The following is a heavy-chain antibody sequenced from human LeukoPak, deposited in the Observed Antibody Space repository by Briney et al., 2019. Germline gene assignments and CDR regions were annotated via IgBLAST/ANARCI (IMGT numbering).Heavy chain of an antibody. CDR1: GFTVSSNY. V-gene: IGHV3-53*01. CDR3: ARATTVTTPLDY. Sequence: PGGSLRLSCAASGFTVSSNYMSWVRQAPGKGLEWVSVIYSGGSTYYADSVKGRFTISRDNSKNTLYLQMNSLRAEDTAVYYRARATTVTTPLDYWGQGTLVTVSS. D-gene: IGHD4-17*01. CDR2: IYSGGST. J-gene: IGHJ4*02.